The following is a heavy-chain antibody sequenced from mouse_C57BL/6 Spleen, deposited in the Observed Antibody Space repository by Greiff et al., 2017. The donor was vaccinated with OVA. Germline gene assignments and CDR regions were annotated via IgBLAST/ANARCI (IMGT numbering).Heavy chain of an antibody. V-gene: IGHV1-9*01. Sequence: VQRVESGAELMKPGASVKLSCKATGYTFTGYWIEWVKQRPGHGLEWIGEILPGSGSTNYNEKVKGKATFTADTSSNTAYMQLSSLTTEDSAIYYCARGGYYGSRTGFAYWGQGTLVTVSA. J-gene: IGHJ3*01. CDR3: ARGGYYGSRTGFAY. D-gene: IGHD1-1*01. CDR2: ILPGSGST. CDR1: GYTFTGYW.